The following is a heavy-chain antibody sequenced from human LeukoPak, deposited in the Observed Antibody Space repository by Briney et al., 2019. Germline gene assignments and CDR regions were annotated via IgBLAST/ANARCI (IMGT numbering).Heavy chain of an antibody. CDR1: DGSISGHY. J-gene: IGHJ4*02. D-gene: IGHD6-19*01. CDR2: IYYSGST. CDR3: ARVVAVAAPFDY. V-gene: IGHV4-59*11. Sequence: PSETLSLTCTVSDGSISGHYWSWIRQPPGKGLEWIGYIYYSGSTNYNPSLKSRVTISVDTSKNQFSLKLSSVTAADTAVYYCARVVAVAAPFDYWGQGTLVTVSS.